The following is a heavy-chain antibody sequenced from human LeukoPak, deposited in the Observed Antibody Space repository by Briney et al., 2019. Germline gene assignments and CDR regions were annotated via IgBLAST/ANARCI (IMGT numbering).Heavy chain of an antibody. V-gene: IGHV3-23*01. CDR2: ISNSGEST. J-gene: IGHJ4*02. D-gene: IGHD3-10*01. CDR1: GFTFSSYA. Sequence: GGSLRLSCAASGFTFSSYAMNWVRQAPGKGLEWVSTISNSGESTYYADSVKGRFTISRDNSKNTLFLQMNSLRAEDTAVYYCAKGAMVRVVLDYWGQGTLVTVSS. CDR3: AKGAMVRVVLDY.